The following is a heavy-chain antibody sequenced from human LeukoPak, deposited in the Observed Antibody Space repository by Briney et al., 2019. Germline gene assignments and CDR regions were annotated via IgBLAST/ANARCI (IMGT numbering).Heavy chain of an antibody. J-gene: IGHJ5*02. D-gene: IGHD2-15*01. V-gene: IGHV4-59*08. CDR3: ARHPFATPFDR. CDR1: GDSISSSY. Sequence: PSETLSLTCTVSGDSISSSYWRWIRQPPGKGLEWSGYVFHTGDTNSNPSLKSRVTVSLDTSKRQVSLRLTSVTAADTAVYYCARHPFATPFDRWGRGILVTVSS. CDR2: VFHTGDT.